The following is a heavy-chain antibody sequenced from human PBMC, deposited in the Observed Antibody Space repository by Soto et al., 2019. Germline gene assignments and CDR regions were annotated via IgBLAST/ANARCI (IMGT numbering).Heavy chain of an antibody. Sequence: GGSLRLSCAASGFTFSNAWMSWVRQAPGKGLEWVGRIKSKTDGGTTDYAAPVKGRFTISRDDSKNTLYLQMNSLKTEDTAVYYCTTEFGLYCSSTSCYGWFDPWGQGTLVTVSS. J-gene: IGHJ5*02. CDR3: TTEFGLYCSSTSCYGWFDP. CDR2: IKSKTDGGTT. D-gene: IGHD2-2*01. V-gene: IGHV3-15*01. CDR1: GFTFSNAW.